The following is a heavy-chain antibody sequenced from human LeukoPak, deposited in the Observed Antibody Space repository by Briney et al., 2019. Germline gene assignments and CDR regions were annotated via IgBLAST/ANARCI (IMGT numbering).Heavy chain of an antibody. CDR2: INPNSGGT. Sequence: GASVKVSCKASGYTFTGYYMHWVRQAPGQGLEWMGWINPNSGGTNYAQKFQGRVTMTRDTSISTAYMELSRLRSDDTAVYYCARSDYVSAAAGIYCYFDYWGQGTLVTVSS. CDR3: ARSDYVSAAAGIYCYFDY. J-gene: IGHJ4*02. V-gene: IGHV1-2*02. CDR1: GYTFTGYY. D-gene: IGHD6-13*01.